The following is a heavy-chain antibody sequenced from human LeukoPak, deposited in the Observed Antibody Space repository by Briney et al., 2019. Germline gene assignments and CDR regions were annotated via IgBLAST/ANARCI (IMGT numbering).Heavy chain of an antibody. CDR3: AKAVVAAAISAFDY. D-gene: IGHD2-2*01. V-gene: IGHV3-30-3*01. J-gene: IGHJ4*02. Sequence: GGSLRLSCAASGFTFSSYAMHWVRQAPGKGLEWVAVISYDGSNKYYADSVKGRFTISRDNSKNTLYLQMNSLRAEDTAVYYCAKAVVAAAISAFDYWGQGTLVTVSS. CDR2: ISYDGSNK. CDR1: GFTFSSYA.